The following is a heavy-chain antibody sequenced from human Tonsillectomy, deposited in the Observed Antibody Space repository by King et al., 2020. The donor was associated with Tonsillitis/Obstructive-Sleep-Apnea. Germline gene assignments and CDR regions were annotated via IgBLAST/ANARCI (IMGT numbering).Heavy chain of an antibody. D-gene: IGHD5-12*01. J-gene: IGHJ4*02. CDR2: IYWDYDK. Sequence: ITLKESGPTLVKPTQTLTLTCTFSGFSLTTSGVGVGWIRQPPGKALEGLALIYWDYDKRYSPSLKSRFTITKDTSKNQVVLTMTNMDPVDTATYYCAHRSGRGGFQDWGQGTLVTVSS. CDR3: AHRSGRGGFQD. V-gene: IGHV2-5*02. CDR1: GFSLTTSGVG.